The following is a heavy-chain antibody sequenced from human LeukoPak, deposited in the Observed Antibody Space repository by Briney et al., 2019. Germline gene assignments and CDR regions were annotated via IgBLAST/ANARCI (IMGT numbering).Heavy chain of an antibody. D-gene: IGHD2-15*01. Sequence: GGSLRLSCAASGFTFSSYWMSWVRQAPGKGLEWVANIKQDGSEKYYVDSVKGRFTISRDNAKNSLYLQMNSLRAEDTAVYYCARDAFLCSGGSCKSYYYYGMDVWGQGTTVTVSS. CDR1: GFTFSSYW. CDR2: IKQDGSEK. J-gene: IGHJ6*02. CDR3: ARDAFLCSGGSCKSYYYYGMDV. V-gene: IGHV3-7*01.